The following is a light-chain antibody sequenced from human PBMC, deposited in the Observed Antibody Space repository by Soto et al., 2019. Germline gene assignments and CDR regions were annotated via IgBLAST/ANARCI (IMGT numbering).Light chain of an antibody. J-gene: IGLJ2*01. Sequence: QSALTQPASVSGSPGQSITISCTGTSSDVGGYNCVSWYQQHPGRAPKLMIYEVNNRPSGVSNRFSGSKSGNTASLTISGLQAEDEADYYCTSCGSSSILVVFGGGTKLTVL. CDR1: SSDVGGYNC. CDR3: TSCGSSSILVV. CDR2: EVN. V-gene: IGLV2-14*01.